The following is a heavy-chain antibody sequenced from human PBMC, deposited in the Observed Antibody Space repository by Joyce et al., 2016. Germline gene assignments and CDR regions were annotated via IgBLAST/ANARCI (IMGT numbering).Heavy chain of an antibody. V-gene: IGHV4-59*02. J-gene: IGHJ4*02. CDR2: IYYSGSA. CDR3: ARDGPNHYFDY. CDR1: GGSVSSYY. Sequence: QVQLQESGPGLVKPSETLFLTCSVSGGSVSSYYWSWIRQPPGKGLEWLGYIYYSGSAYYSPPLLSRVTMSLDTSRNQFSLKLRSVTAADTAVYYCARDGPNHYFDYWGQGTLVTVSS.